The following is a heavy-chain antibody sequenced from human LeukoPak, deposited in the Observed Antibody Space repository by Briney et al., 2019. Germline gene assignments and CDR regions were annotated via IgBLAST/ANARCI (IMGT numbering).Heavy chain of an antibody. CDR2: TNLNSGGT. J-gene: IGHJ4*02. CDR3: ARDRPKNWNYALDY. D-gene: IGHD1-7*01. V-gene: IGHV1-2*02. Sequence: ASVKVSCKASGYTFTCYYMHWVRQAPGQGLKWMGWTNLNSGGTNYEQKFQGRGTMTRDRAISTAYMELSRLRSDDTAVYYCARDRPKNWNYALDYWGQGTLVTVSS. CDR1: GYTFTCYY.